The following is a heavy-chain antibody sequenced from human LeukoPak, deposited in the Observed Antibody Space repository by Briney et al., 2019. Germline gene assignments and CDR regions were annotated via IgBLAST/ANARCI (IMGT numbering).Heavy chain of an antibody. CDR3: ARVRILWFGELDAFDI. CDR1: GGSISSYY. Sequence: SETLSLTCTVSGGSISSYYWSWIRQPPGKGLEWIGEINHSGSTNYNPSLKSRVTISVDTSKNQFSLKLSSVTAADTAVYYCARVRILWFGELDAFDIWGQGTMVTVSS. D-gene: IGHD3-10*01. V-gene: IGHV4-34*01. CDR2: INHSGST. J-gene: IGHJ3*02.